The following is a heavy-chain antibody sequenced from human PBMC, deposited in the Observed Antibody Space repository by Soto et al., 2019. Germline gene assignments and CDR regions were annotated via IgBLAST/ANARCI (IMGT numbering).Heavy chain of an antibody. D-gene: IGHD2-2*01. Sequence: SVKVSCKASGGTFSSYAISWVRQAPGQGLEWMGGIIPIFGTANYAQKFQGRVTITADESTSTAYMELSSLRSEDTAVYYCARGSVVVVPAAIEDYCYGRDVWGQGTTVTVSS. CDR3: ARGSVVVVPAAIEDYCYGRDV. CDR1: GGTFSSYA. V-gene: IGHV1-69*13. J-gene: IGHJ6*02. CDR2: IIPIFGTA.